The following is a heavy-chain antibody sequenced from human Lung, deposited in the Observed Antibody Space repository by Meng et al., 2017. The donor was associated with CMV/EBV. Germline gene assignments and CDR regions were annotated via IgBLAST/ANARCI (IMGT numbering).Heavy chain of an antibody. CDR1: GGSIGSGGYY. CDR3: AREAGRDGYATPKFDY. J-gene: IGHJ4*02. Sequence: LREPGQGRGKPSQTLSLTCTVSGGSIGSGGYYWSWIRQHPGKGLEWIGYIYYTGSTFYNPSLKSRVTISVDTSKNQFSLKLIPATAADTAVYYCAREAGRDGYATPKFDYWGQGTLVTVSS. CDR2: IYYTGST. D-gene: IGHD5-24*01. V-gene: IGHV4-31*03.